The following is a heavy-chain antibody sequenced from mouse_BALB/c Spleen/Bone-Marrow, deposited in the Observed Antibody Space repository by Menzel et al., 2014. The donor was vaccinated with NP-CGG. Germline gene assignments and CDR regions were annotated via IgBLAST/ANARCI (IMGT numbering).Heavy chain of an antibody. D-gene: IGHD2-14*01. CDR3: ARHGEERPVLAMDY. V-gene: IGHV5-12-2*01. Sequence: DVHLVESGGGLEEPGGSLKLSCAASGFTFIAYTMSWVHQTPEKRLEWVAYITNGGGSTYYPDTVKGRFTIFRDNAKNTLYLQMSSLKSEDTARYYCARHGEERPVLAMDYWGQGTSVTVSA. CDR1: GFTFIAYT. J-gene: IGHJ4*01. CDR2: ITNGGGST.